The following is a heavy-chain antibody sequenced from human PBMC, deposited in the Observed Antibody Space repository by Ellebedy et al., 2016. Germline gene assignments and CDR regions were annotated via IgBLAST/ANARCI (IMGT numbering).Heavy chain of an antibody. D-gene: IGHD5-18*01. V-gene: IGHV4-59*01. J-gene: IGHJ4*02. CDR1: GGSISSYY. CDR2: IYYSGST. Sequence: SETLSLTCTVSGGSISSYYWSWIRQPPGKGLEWIGYIYYSGSTNYNPSLKSRVTISVDTSKNQFSLKLSSVTAADTAVYYCARVAAMGEFDYWGQGTLVTVSS. CDR3: ARVAAMGEFDY.